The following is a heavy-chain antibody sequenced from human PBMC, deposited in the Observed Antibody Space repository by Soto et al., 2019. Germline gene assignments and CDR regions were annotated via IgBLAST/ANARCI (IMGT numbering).Heavy chain of an antibody. V-gene: IGHV3-23*01. CDR1: GCVLITYA. D-gene: IGHD2-8*01. CDR2: VETSGGAT. J-gene: IGHJ3*01. Sequence: GGAVRGSGEGRGCVLITYAMSWVRQAPGKGLEWVAAVETSGGATYFADSVKGRFTISRDNSKNTLYLQMNSLRAEDTALYYCAKAGGVRVLDAFDVWGQGTMVTVSS. CDR3: AKAGGVRVLDAFDV.